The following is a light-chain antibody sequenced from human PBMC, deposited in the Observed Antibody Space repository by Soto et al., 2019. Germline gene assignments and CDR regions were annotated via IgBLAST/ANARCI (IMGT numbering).Light chain of an antibody. CDR1: QSVRTN. J-gene: IGKJ4*01. V-gene: IGKV3-15*01. CDR2: GAS. Sequence: EIVMTQSPATLSVSPGERATLSCRASQSVRTNLAWYQQKPGQAPRLLIYGASTRATGIPARFSGSGSETEFTLTISRLQSEDFSVYYCQQYNNWPPLTFGGGTKVEIK. CDR3: QQYNNWPPLT.